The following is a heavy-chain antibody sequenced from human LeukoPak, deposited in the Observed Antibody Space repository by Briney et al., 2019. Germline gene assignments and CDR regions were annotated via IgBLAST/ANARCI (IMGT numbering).Heavy chain of an antibody. V-gene: IGHV3-23*01. CDR1: GFTFSSYA. CDR2: ISGSGGST. Sequence: GGSLRLSCAASGFTFSSYAMSWVRQAPGKGLEWVSAISGSGGSTYYADSVKGRFTISRDNSKNTLYLQMNSLKAEDTAVYYCAKASGYYSYYFDYWGQGTLVTVSS. D-gene: IGHD3-22*01. J-gene: IGHJ4*02. CDR3: AKASGYYSYYFDY.